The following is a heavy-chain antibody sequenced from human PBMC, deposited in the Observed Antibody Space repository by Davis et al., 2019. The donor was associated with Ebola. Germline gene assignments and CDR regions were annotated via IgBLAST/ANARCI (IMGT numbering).Heavy chain of an antibody. CDR3: ARAIGNYGGWFDP. Sequence: AASVKVSCKASGYTFTGYYMHWVRQAPGQGLEWMGWINPNSGGTNYAQKFQGWVTMTRDTSISTAYMELSRLRSDDTAVYYCARAIGNYGGWFDPWGQGTLVTVSS. D-gene: IGHD4-11*01. J-gene: IGHJ5*02. CDR2: INPNSGGT. V-gene: IGHV1-2*04. CDR1: GYTFTGYY.